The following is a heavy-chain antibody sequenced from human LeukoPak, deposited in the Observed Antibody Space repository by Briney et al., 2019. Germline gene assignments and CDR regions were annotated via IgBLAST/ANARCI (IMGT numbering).Heavy chain of an antibody. Sequence: GSSVKVSCKASGGTFSSYAISWVRQAPGQGLEWMGWINPNSGGTNYAQKFQGRVTMTRDTSISTVYMELSRLRSDDTAVYYCARICDPNGGSCYFSFDYWGQGTLVTVSS. CDR1: GGTFSSYA. V-gene: IGHV1-2*02. J-gene: IGHJ4*02. D-gene: IGHD2-15*01. CDR3: ARICDPNGGSCYFSFDY. CDR2: INPNSGGT.